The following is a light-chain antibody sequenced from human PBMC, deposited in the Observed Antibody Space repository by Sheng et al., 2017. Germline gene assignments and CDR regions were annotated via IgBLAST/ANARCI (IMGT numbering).Light chain of an antibody. CDR2: GAS. J-gene: IGKJ5*01. Sequence: EIMLTQSPGTLSLSPGERATLSCRASQSVSSSYLAWYQQKPGQAPRLLIYGASSRATGIPDRFSGSGSGTDFTLTISRLEPEDFVVYYCQQYGNSITFGQGTRLEIK. CDR1: QSVSSSY. V-gene: IGKV3-20*01. CDR3: QQYGNSIT.